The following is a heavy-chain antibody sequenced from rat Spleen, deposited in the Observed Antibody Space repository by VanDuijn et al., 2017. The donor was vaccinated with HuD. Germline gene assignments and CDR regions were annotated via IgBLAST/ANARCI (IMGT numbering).Heavy chain of an antibody. CDR1: GFTFSDYY. Sequence: EVQLVESDGGLVQPGRSLKLSCAASGFTFSDYYMAWVRQAPTKGLEWVAYISTGGGSTYYRDSVKGRFTISRDNAKSTLYLQMDSLRSEDTATYYCTTGYKGYFDFWGPGTMVTVSS. J-gene: IGHJ1*01. CDR3: TTGYKGYFDF. V-gene: IGHV5-27*01. D-gene: IGHD1-4*01. CDR2: ISTGGGST.